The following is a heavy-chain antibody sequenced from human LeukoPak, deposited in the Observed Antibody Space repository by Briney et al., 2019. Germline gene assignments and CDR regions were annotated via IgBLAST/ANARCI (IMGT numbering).Heavy chain of an antibody. CDR3: ARDPRPRYCSSTSRYDSYWFDP. J-gene: IGHJ5*02. CDR2: ISAYNGNT. V-gene: IGHV1-18*01. CDR1: GYTFTSYG. D-gene: IGHD2-2*01. Sequence: ASVKASCKASGYTFTSYGISWVRQAPGQGLEWMGWISAYNGNTNYAQKLQGRVTMTTDTSTSTAYMELRSLRSDVTAVYYCARDPRPRYCSSTSRYDSYWFDPWGQGTLVTVSS.